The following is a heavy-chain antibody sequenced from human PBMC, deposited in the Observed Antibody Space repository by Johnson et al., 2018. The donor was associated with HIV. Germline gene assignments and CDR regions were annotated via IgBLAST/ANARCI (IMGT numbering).Heavy chain of an antibody. CDR2: IYSGGST. J-gene: IGHJ3*02. CDR1: GFTFSRYC. Sequence: VQLVESGGGLVQPGGSLRLSCAASGFTFSRYCMNWVRQAPGKGLEWVSVIYSGGSTYYADSVKGRFTISRDNSKDTLYLEMNSLRAEDTAVYYCARAVGAGGIWGQGTMVTVSS. V-gene: IGHV3-66*02. D-gene: IGHD1-26*01. CDR3: ARAVGAGGI.